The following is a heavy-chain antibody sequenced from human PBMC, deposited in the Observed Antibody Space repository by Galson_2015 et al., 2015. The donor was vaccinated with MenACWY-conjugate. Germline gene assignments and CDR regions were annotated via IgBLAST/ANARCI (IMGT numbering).Heavy chain of an antibody. CDR3: AKGYYYDTNGQNPEVPEY. V-gene: IGHV3-23*01. J-gene: IGHJ4*02. Sequence: SLRLSCAASGFTFTTYGMSWVRQAPGKGLEWVSSVSSTYTNTYYADSVRGRFSISRDNSKNTVYLQMSSLRVEDTAIYHCAKGYYYDTNGQNPEVPEYRGQGTL. D-gene: IGHD3-22*01. CDR1: GFTFTTYG. CDR2: VSSTYTNT.